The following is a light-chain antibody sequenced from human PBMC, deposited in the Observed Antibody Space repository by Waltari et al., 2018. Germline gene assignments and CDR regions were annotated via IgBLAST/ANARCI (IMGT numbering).Light chain of an antibody. CDR2: EVT. V-gene: IGLV2-14*01. Sequence: QSALTQPASVSGSPGQSITISCTGTRSYIGTSAYVCWHQQYPGKAPKVIIYEVTNRPSGVSNRFSASKSGNTASLTISGLQAEDEADYYCSSFTTSNTWVFGGGTALTVL. CDR1: RSYIGTSAY. J-gene: IGLJ3*02. CDR3: SSFTTSNTWV.